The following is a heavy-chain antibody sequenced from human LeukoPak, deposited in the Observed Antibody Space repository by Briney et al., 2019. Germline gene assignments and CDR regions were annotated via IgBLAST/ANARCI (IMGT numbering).Heavy chain of an antibody. CDR3: ARTDIVVVPAAIPYYFDY. D-gene: IGHD2-2*01. V-gene: IGHV1-2*02. Sequence: GASVKVSCKASGYTFTGYYMHWVRQAPGQGLEWMGWINPNSGGTNYAQKFQGRVTMTRDTSISIAYMELSRLRSDDTAVYYCARTDIVVVPAAIPYYFDYWGQGTLVTVSS. J-gene: IGHJ4*02. CDR2: INPNSGGT. CDR1: GYTFTGYY.